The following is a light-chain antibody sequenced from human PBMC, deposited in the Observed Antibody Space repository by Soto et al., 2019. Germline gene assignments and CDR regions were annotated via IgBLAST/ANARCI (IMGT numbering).Light chain of an antibody. CDR2: DVS. CDR1: QAISGW. CDR3: QQYHSYST. V-gene: IGKV1-5*01. Sequence: DIQMTQSPSTLSASVGDRVSITCRASQAISGWLAWYQQKPGKVPELLIFDVSILESGVPSRFSGSGSGTEFTLTISSLQPDDFATYFCQQYHSYSTFGQGTKVEV. J-gene: IGKJ1*01.